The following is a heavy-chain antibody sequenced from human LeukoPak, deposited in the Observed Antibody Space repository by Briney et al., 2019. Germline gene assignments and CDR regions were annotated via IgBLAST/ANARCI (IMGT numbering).Heavy chain of an antibody. CDR2: ISYDGSNK. Sequence: GGSLRLSCAASGFTFSSYAMHWVRQAPGKGLEWVAVISYDGSNKYYADSVKGRFTISRDNSKNTLYLQMNSLRAEDTAVYYCARDGLMTMVRGVIDYWGQGTLVTVSS. V-gene: IGHV3-30-3*01. D-gene: IGHD3-10*01. CDR1: GFTFSSYA. J-gene: IGHJ4*02. CDR3: ARDGLMTMVRGVIDY.